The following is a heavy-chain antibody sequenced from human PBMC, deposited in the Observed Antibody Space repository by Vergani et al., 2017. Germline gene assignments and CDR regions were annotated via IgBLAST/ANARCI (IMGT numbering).Heavy chain of an antibody. CDR3: ASLHSSGYYYFDY. CDR2: IIPIFGTA. CDR1: GGTFSSYA. D-gene: IGHD3-22*01. V-gene: IGHV1-69*01. Sequence: QVQLVQSGAEVKKPGSSVKVSCKASGGTFSSYAISWVLQAPGQGLGWMGGIIPIFGTANYAQKFQGRVTITADESTSTAYMELSSLRSEDTAVYYCASLHSSGYYYFDYWGQGTLVTVSS. J-gene: IGHJ4*02.